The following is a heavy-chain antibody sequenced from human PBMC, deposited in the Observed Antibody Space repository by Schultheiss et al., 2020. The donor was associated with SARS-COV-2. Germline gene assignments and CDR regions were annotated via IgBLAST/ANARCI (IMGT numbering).Heavy chain of an antibody. D-gene: IGHD7-27*01. CDR1: GFTFSSYA. CDR3: AKGDWGQFDY. J-gene: IGHJ4*02. CDR2: ISGSGGST. Sequence: GESLKISCAASGFTFSSYAMSWVRQAPGKGLEWVSAISGSGGSTYYADSVKGRFTISRDNSKNTLYLQMNSLRAEDTAVYYCAKGDWGQFDYWGQGTLVTVSS. V-gene: IGHV3-23*01.